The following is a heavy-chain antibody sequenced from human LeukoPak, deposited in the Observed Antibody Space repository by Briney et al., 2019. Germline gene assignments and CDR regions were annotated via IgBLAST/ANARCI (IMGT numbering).Heavy chain of an antibody. V-gene: IGHV3-11*01. D-gene: IGHD3-22*01. Sequence: PGGSLRLSCAASGFTFSDYYMGWIRQAPGKGLEWVSYISSSGSTIYYADSVKGRFTISRDNAKNSLYLQMNSLRAEDTAVYYCARDRADSSGFDAFDIWGQGTMVTVSS. CDR2: ISSSGSTI. CDR1: GFTFSDYY. CDR3: ARDRADSSGFDAFDI. J-gene: IGHJ3*02.